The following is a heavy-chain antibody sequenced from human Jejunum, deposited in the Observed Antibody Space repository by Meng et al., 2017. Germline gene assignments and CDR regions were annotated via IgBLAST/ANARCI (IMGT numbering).Heavy chain of an antibody. CDR1: GFTFTNYG. V-gene: IGHV3-23*01. CDR3: AEGFWGTGRHYNPSDN. J-gene: IGHJ4*02. CDR2: IRGSGSDT. D-gene: IGHD3-10*01. Sequence: GGSLRLSCAASGFTFTNYGMAWVRQAPGKGLEWVTGIRGSGSDTYYADSVEGRFTVSRDNSKNTLHLQMYSLRVDATTVYYCAEGFWGTGRHYNPSDNWGQGTLVTVSS.